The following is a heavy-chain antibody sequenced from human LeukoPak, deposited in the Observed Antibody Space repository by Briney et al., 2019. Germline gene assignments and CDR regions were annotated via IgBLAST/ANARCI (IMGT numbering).Heavy chain of an antibody. D-gene: IGHD3-22*01. J-gene: IGHJ3*02. CDR3: AIAPHYASSGYPGLFAFDI. CDR1: GFTFSSYE. Sequence: GGSLRLSSAASGFTFSSYEMNWVRQGPGKGREWGSYISGSDSTIYYAYSVKGRFTISRDKATNSLELHMYSLRAEETAVYYYAIAPHYASSGYPGLFAFDIWGQGTMVTVSS. V-gene: IGHV3-48*03. CDR2: ISGSDSTI.